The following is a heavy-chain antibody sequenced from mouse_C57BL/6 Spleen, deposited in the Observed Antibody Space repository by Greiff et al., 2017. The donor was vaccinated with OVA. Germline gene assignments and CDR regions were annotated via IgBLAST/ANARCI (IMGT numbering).Heavy chain of an antibody. J-gene: IGHJ2*01. CDR1: GFTFSDAW. D-gene: IGHD1-1*01. V-gene: IGHV6-6*01. Sequence: EVKVEESGGGLVQPGGSMKLSCAASGFTFSDAWMDWVRQSPETGLEWVAEIRNKANNHATYYAESVKGRFTISRDDSKSSVYLQMNSLRAEDTGIYYCTGGADYGSSPLDYWGQGTTLTVSS. CDR2: IRNKANNHAT. CDR3: TGGADYGSSPLDY.